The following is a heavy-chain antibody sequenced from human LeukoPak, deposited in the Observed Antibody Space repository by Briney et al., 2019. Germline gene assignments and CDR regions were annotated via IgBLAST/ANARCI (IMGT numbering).Heavy chain of an antibody. D-gene: IGHD3-22*01. CDR3: ARVGVTMSLAYYYYYMDV. CDR1: GFTVSSNY. J-gene: IGHJ6*03. Sequence: GGSLRLSCAASGFTVSSNYMSWVRQAPGKGLEWVSVIYSGGSTYYADSVKGRFTISRDNSKNTLYLQMNSLRAEDTAVYYCARVGVTMSLAYYYYYMDVWGKGTTVTISS. CDR2: IYSGGST. V-gene: IGHV3-53*01.